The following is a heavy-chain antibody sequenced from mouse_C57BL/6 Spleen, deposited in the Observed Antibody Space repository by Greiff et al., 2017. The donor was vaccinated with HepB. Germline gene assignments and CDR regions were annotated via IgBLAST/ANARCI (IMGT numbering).Heavy chain of an antibody. Sequence: QVQLKQSGPELVKPGASVKISCKASGYAFSSSWMNWVKQRPGKGLEWIGRIYPGDGDTNYNGKFKGKATLTADKSSSTAYMQLSSLTSEDSAVYCCASHYYGSSYYFDYWGQGTTLTVSS. CDR1: GYAFSSSW. CDR2: IYPGDGDT. CDR3: ASHYYGSSYYFDY. J-gene: IGHJ2*01. V-gene: IGHV1-82*01. D-gene: IGHD1-1*01.